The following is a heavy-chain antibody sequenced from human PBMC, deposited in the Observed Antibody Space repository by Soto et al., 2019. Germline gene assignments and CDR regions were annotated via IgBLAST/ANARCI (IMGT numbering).Heavy chain of an antibody. CDR1: GGSISSYY. CDR2: IYYSGST. D-gene: IGHD2-2*01. Sequence: QVQLQESGPGLVKPSETLSLTCTVSGGSISSYYWSWIRQPPGKGLEWIGYIYYSGSTNYNPSLKSRVTISVDTSKNQFSLKLSSVTAADTAVYYCARLGEYCSSTSCRPYYYYYYMDVWGKGTTVTVSS. CDR3: ARLGEYCSSTSCRPYYYYYYMDV. J-gene: IGHJ6*03. V-gene: IGHV4-59*01.